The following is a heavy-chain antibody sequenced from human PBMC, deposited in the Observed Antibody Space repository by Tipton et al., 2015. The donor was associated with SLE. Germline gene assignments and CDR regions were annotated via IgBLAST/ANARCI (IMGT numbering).Heavy chain of an antibody. D-gene: IGHD6-19*01. CDR3: ALSAAVAGLGLDY. V-gene: IGHV1-18*01. CDR2: ISAYNGNT. Sequence: QSGAEVKKPGSSVKVSCKASGGTFSTYAFSWVRQAPGQGLEWMGWISAYNGNTNYAQKLQGRVTMTTDTSTSTAYMELRSLRSDDTAVYYCALSAAVAGLGLDYWGQGTLVTVSS. J-gene: IGHJ4*02. CDR1: GGTFSTYA.